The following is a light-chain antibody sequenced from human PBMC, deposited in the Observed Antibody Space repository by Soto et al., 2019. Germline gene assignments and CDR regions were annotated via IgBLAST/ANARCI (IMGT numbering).Light chain of an antibody. Sequence: DIQMTQSPSSLSASVGDRVTITCRASQSISSWLAWYQQKPGKAPKLLIFQASILESEVPSRFSGSGSGTEFTLTINSLQPDDFAAYYCQQYDRYPYTFGQGTQLEIK. V-gene: IGKV1-5*03. J-gene: IGKJ2*01. CDR3: QQYDRYPYT. CDR1: QSISSW. CDR2: QAS.